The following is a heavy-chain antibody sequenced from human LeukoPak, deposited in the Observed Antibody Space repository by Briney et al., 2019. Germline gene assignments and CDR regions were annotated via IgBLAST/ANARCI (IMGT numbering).Heavy chain of an antibody. Sequence: SVKVSCKASGGTFSSYAISWVRQAPGQGLEWMGGIIPIFGTANYAQKFQGRVAITADESTSTAYMELSSLRSEDTAVYYCAMAWFGELLIFVGLDYWGQGTLVTVSS. CDR3: AMAWFGELLIFVGLDY. J-gene: IGHJ4*02. V-gene: IGHV1-69*01. CDR1: GGTFSSYA. CDR2: IIPIFGTA. D-gene: IGHD3-10*01.